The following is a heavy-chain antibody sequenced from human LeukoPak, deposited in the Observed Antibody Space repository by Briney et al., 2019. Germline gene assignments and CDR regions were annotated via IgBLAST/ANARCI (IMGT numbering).Heavy chain of an antibody. V-gene: IGHV3-48*04. CDR3: ARDPYSGNYGTYYYYYMDV. CDR2: ISSNSRTI. Sequence: GGSLRLSCAASGFTFSSYSMNWVRQAPGKGLEWVSSISSNSRTIYYADSVKGRFTISRDNAKNSLYLQMDSLGPEDTAVYYCARDPYSGNYGTYYYYYMDVWGKGTTVTISS. CDR1: GFTFSSYS. D-gene: IGHD1-26*01. J-gene: IGHJ6*03.